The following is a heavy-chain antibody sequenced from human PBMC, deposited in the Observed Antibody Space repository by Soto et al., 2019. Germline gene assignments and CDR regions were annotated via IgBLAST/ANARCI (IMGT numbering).Heavy chain of an antibody. CDR3: TKGPSSLSLDC. D-gene: IGHD6-6*01. CDR1: GFIFSSYA. J-gene: IGHJ4*02. CDR2: VTAGGEDT. V-gene: IGHV3-23*01. Sequence: LRLSCAASGFIFSSYAMSWVRQAPGKGLEWVSAVTAGGEDTYYADSVKGRCTISRDNSKNTVYLQVDSLRLGDAAIYYCTKGPSSLSLDCWGQGTLVTSPQ.